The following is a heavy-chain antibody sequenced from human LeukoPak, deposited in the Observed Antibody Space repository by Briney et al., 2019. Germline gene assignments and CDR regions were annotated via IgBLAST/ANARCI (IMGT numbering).Heavy chain of an antibody. CDR2: ISSSSSYI. CDR3: ARGYCSGGSCYPYYFDY. D-gene: IGHD2-15*01. CDR1: GFTFSGYI. J-gene: IGHJ4*02. Sequence: GTPRLSCAASGFTFSGYIMNWVREAPGKGLEWVSSISSSSSYIYYADSVKGRFTISRENAKHSLYLQMNSLRAEDTAVYYCARGYCSGGSCYPYYFDYWGQASLDPVSS. V-gene: IGHV3-21*01.